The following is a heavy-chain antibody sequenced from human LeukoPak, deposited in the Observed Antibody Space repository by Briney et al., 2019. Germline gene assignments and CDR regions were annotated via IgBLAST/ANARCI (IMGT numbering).Heavy chain of an antibody. CDR1: GFTFSSYW. CDR3: ARDSVFGVVTETRYYFDY. Sequence: PGGSLRLSCAASGFTFSSYWMSWVRQAPGKGLEWVANIKQDGSEKYYVDSVKGRFTISRDNAKNSLYLQMNSLRAEDTAVYYCARDSVFGVVTETRYYFDYWGQGTLVTVSS. J-gene: IGHJ4*02. D-gene: IGHD3-3*01. V-gene: IGHV3-7*01. CDR2: IKQDGSEK.